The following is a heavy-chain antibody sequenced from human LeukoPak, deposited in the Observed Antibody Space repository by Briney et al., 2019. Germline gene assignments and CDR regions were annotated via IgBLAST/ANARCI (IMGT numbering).Heavy chain of an antibody. CDR1: GFTFSTYW. Sequence: PWGSLRLSCAASGFTFSTYWMHWVRQAPGMGLVWVSLGNSDGSSTNYADSVKGRFTISRDNAKNTLYLQMNSLRAEDTAVYYCATDVPAVTIFGYWGQGTLVTVSS. CDR2: GNSDGSST. V-gene: IGHV3-74*01. CDR3: ATDVPAVTIFGY. D-gene: IGHD2-2*01. J-gene: IGHJ4*02.